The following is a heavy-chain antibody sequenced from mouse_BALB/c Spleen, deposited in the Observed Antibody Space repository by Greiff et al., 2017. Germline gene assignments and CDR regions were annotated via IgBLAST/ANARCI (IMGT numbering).Heavy chain of an antibody. CDR3: ARRLLHSWFAY. J-gene: IGHJ3*01. CDR2: INPSTGYT. V-gene: IGHV1-7*01. CDR1: GYTFTSYW. Sequence: VQLQQSGAELAKPGASVKMSCKASGYTFTSYWMHWVKQRPGQGLEWIGYINPSTGYTEYNQKFKDKATLTADKSSSTAYMQLSSLTSEDSAVYYCARRLLHSWFAYWGQGTLVTVSA. D-gene: IGHD2-3*01.